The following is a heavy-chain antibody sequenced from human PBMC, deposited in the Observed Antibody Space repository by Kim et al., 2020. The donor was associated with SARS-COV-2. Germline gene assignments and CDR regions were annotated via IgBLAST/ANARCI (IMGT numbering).Heavy chain of an antibody. J-gene: IGHJ4*02. CDR3: MLPSGYGLDY. CDR2: SI. D-gene: IGHD5-12*01. Sequence: SIGYADSVKGRFTISRDNAKNSLYLQMNSLRAEDTALYYCMLPSGYGLDYWGQGTLVTVSS. V-gene: IGHV3-9*01.